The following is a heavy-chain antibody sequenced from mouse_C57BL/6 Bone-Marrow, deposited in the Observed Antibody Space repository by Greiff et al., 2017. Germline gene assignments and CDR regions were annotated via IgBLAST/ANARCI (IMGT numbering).Heavy chain of an antibody. V-gene: IGHV1-78*01. Sequence: VQLQQSDAELVKPGASVKISCKVSGYTFTDHTIHWLKQRPEQGLEWIGYIYPRDGSTKYNEKFKGTATSTADKSSSTAYMQLNSLTSEDSAVYFCARRDYYYGSRDYWGQGTTLTVSS. D-gene: IGHD1-1*01. CDR3: ARRDYYYGSRDY. J-gene: IGHJ2*01. CDR1: GYTFTDHT. CDR2: IYPRDGST.